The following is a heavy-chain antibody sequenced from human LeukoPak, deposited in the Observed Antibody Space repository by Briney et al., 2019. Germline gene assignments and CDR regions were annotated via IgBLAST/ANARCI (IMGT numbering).Heavy chain of an antibody. D-gene: IGHD1-20*01. Sequence: ASVKVSCKASGYTFTGYYMHWVRQAPGQGLEWMGWINPNSGGTNYAQKFQGRVTMTRDTSISAAYMELSRLRSDDTAVYYCAREDRDPGNNWNPLYYYYGMDVWGQGTTVTVSS. CDR2: INPNSGGT. CDR3: AREDRDPGNNWNPLYYYYGMDV. V-gene: IGHV1-2*02. J-gene: IGHJ6*02. CDR1: GYTFTGYY.